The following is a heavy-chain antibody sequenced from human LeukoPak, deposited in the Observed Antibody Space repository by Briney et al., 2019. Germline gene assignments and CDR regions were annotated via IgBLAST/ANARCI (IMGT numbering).Heavy chain of an antibody. CDR2: INAGNGNT. CDR1: GYTFTSYA. Sequence: ASVKVSCKASGYTFTSYAMHWVRQAPGQRLEWMGWINAGNGNTKYSQEFQGRVTITRDTSASIAYMELSSLRSEDTAVYYCAMSTYSSGWYSDDAFDIWGQGTMVTVSS. J-gene: IGHJ3*02. D-gene: IGHD6-19*01. CDR3: AMSTYSSGWYSDDAFDI. V-gene: IGHV1-3*03.